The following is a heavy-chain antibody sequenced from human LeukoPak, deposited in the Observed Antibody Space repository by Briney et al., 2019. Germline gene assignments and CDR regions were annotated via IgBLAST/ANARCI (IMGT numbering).Heavy chain of an antibody. D-gene: IGHD3-10*01. Sequence: GGSLRLSCAASGFTFTSYAMNWVRQAPGQGLEWVSAITGSGGSTYYADSVKGRFTISRHNSKNTLYLQMNSLRAEDTAVYYCAKDGPVYYYASGSPDYWGQGTLVTVSS. CDR2: ITGSGGST. J-gene: IGHJ4*02. V-gene: IGHV3-23*01. CDR1: GFTFTSYA. CDR3: AKDGPVYYYASGSPDY.